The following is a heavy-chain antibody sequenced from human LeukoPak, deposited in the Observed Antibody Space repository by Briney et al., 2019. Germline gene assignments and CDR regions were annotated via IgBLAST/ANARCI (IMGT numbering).Heavy chain of an antibody. CDR1: GFSSSSYG. J-gene: IGHJ5*02. V-gene: IGHV3-30*02. CDR3: ARVTRSPFGWFDP. Sequence: GGSLRLSCAASGFSSSSYGMHWVRQAPGKGLEWVAFIRYDGSNKYYADSVKGRFTISRDNAKNSLYLQMSSLRAEDTAVYYCARVTRSPFGWFDPWGQGTLVTVSS. D-gene: IGHD4-17*01. CDR2: IRYDGSNK.